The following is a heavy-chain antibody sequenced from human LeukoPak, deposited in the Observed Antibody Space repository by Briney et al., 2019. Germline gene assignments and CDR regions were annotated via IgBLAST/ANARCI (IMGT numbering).Heavy chain of an antibody. CDR3: ARGFEGSGSLKYSHLGFDP. CDR2: INHSGST. V-gene: IGHV4-34*01. Sequence: SETLSLTCAVYGGSFSGYYWSWIRQPPGRGLVWIGEINHSGSTNYNPSLKSRVTISVDTSKNQFSLKLSSVTAADTAVYYCARGFEGSGSLKYSHLGFDPWGQGTLVTVSS. J-gene: IGHJ5*02. D-gene: IGHD3-10*01. CDR1: GGSFSGYY.